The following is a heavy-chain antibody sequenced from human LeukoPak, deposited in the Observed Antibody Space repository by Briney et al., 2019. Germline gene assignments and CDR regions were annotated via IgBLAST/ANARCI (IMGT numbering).Heavy chain of an antibody. V-gene: IGHV1-2*06. CDR2: INPNSGGT. Sequence: ASVKVSCKASGYTFTGYYMHWVRQAPGQGLEWIGRINPNSGGTNYAQKFQGRVTMSVDTSKNQVSLKLTSVTAADTAVYYCARDTGYFGSGGFDQWGQGTLVTVSS. D-gene: IGHD3-10*01. CDR3: ARDTGYFGSGGFDQ. CDR1: GYTFTGYY. J-gene: IGHJ4*02.